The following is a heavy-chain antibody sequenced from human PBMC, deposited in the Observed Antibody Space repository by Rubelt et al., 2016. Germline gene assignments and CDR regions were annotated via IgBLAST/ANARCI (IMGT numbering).Heavy chain of an antibody. CDR2: IIPMFGTP. CDR3: ARIKEDWFDP. Sequence: GTEVKKPGSSVKVSCEASGGSFSSYNIIWVRQAPGQGLEWMGGIIPMFGTPNYAQKFQDRVTITADESTNTAYMELSSLRSEDTAVYYCARIKEDWFDPWGQGTLVTVSS. CDR1: GGSFSSYN. J-gene: IGHJ5*02. V-gene: IGHV1-69*01.